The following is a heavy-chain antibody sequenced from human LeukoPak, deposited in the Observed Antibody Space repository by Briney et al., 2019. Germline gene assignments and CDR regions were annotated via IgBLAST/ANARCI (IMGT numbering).Heavy chain of an antibody. Sequence: SGTLSLTCTVSGGSISSYYWSWIRQPPGKGLEWIGYIYYSGSTNYNPSLKGRVTISVDTSKNQFSLKLSSVTAADTAVYYCARQGNIAVARHDAFDIWGQGTMVTVSS. CDR2: IYYSGST. V-gene: IGHV4-59*08. D-gene: IGHD6-19*01. CDR1: GGSISSYY. J-gene: IGHJ3*02. CDR3: ARQGNIAVARHDAFDI.